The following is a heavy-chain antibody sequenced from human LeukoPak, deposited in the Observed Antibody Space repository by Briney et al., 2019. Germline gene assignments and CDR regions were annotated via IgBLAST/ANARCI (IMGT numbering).Heavy chain of an antibody. V-gene: IGHV4-39*01. CDR2: IYHSGTT. Sequence: SETLSLTCAVSGGSIISSSYNWGWIRQPPGKGLEWIGTIYHSGTTYYNPSLKSRVTISVDTSKNQFFLKLSSVTAADTAVYYCARTVYRRGFDYWGQGTLVTVSS. CDR1: GGSIISSSYN. J-gene: IGHJ4*02. D-gene: IGHD2-2*02. CDR3: ARTVYRRGFDY.